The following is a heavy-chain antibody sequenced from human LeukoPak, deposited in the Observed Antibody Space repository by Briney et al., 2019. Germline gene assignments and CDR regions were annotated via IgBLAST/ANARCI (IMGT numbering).Heavy chain of an antibody. V-gene: IGHV4-59*11. Sequence: SETLSLNCTVSGYSMNSHYWTWIRQSPGKGLEWIGFVYYSGRTNYNPSLKSRATISVDTSNNQFSMRLYSVTAADTAIYYCAREPLYSGTYGYFDFWGPGILVTVSS. D-gene: IGHD1-26*01. CDR3: AREPLYSGTYGYFDF. J-gene: IGHJ4*02. CDR2: VYYSGRT. CDR1: GYSMNSHY.